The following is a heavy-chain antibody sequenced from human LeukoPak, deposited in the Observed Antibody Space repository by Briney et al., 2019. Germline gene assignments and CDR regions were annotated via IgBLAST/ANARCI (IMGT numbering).Heavy chain of an antibody. CDR3: ARISSIAAAENNWFDP. V-gene: IGHV1-46*01. J-gene: IGHJ5*02. Sequence: ASVKVSCKASGYTFTNYYMYWVRQAPGQGLEWMGMINPSGGSTSNAQKFQGRVTMTRDTSTSTVYMELSSLRSEDTAVYYCARISSIAAAENNWFDPWGQGTLVTVSS. CDR1: GYTFTNYY. D-gene: IGHD6-6*01. CDR2: INPSGGST.